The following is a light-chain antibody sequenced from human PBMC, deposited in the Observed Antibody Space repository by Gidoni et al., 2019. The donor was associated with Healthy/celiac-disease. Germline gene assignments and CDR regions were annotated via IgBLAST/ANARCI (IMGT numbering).Light chain of an antibody. Sequence: DIQMTPSPSSLSASVGDRVTITCRASQSISSYLNWYQQKPGKAPKLLIYAASSLQSGVPSRFSGSGSGTDFTLTISSLQPEDFATYYCQQSYSTPTFXGXTKVEIK. CDR3: QQSYSTPT. CDR2: AAS. J-gene: IGKJ4*01. CDR1: QSISSY. V-gene: IGKV1-39*01.